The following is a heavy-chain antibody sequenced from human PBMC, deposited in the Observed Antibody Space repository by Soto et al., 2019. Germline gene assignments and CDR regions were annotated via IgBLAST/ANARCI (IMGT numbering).Heavy chain of an antibody. V-gene: IGHV4-39*01. J-gene: IGHJ6*02. D-gene: IGHD3-10*01. CDR1: GGRISSRSYY. Sequence: SETLSLTCTVSGGRISSRSYYWCWIRQPPGKGLEWIGSIYYSGSTYYNPSLKSRVTISVDTSKNQFSLKLSSVTAADTAVYYCARPIITMVRGVPPQYYYYYGMDVWGQGTTVT. CDR2: IYYSGST. CDR3: ARPIITMVRGVPPQYYYYYGMDV.